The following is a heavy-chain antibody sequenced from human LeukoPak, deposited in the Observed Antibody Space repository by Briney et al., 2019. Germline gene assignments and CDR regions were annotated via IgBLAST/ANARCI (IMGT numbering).Heavy chain of an antibody. V-gene: IGHV3-23*01. D-gene: IGHD2-2*01. Sequence: PGGSLRLSCAASGFTFSSYGMHWVRQAPGKGLEWVSSISSSGGSTYYADSVKGRFTISRDDSKNTMYLQMNRLRAEDTAIYYCATHQPANYYYGMDVWGQGTTVTVSS. CDR2: ISSSGGST. CDR1: GFTFSSYG. CDR3: ATHQPANYYYGMDV. J-gene: IGHJ6*02.